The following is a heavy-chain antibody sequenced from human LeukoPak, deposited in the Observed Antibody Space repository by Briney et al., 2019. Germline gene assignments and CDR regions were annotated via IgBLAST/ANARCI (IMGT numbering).Heavy chain of an antibody. CDR1: GLIYSKYW. Sequence: TGGSRRLSCVTSGLIYSKYWMTWVRQAPGKGLEWVANVGLDGRSTFYADSVKGRFTVSRDNSKTSIFLQLNSLRSDDSAVYYCAREESVGAPYYLDSWGQGTLVTVSS. CDR2: VGLDGRST. D-gene: IGHD1-26*01. J-gene: IGHJ4*02. V-gene: IGHV3-7*01. CDR3: AREESVGAPYYLDS.